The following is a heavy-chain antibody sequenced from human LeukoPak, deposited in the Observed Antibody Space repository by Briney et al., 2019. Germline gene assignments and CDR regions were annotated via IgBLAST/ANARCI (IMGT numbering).Heavy chain of an antibody. Sequence: SQTLSLTCAISGDSVSSNTAVWNWIRQSPSRGLERLGRTYYRSKWSNNYAVSVKSRIIINPDTSENQFSLQLNSMTPEDTAVYYCARGPVAGYYYYYMDVWGKGTTVTVSS. J-gene: IGHJ6*03. CDR1: GDSVSSNTAV. D-gene: IGHD6-19*01. CDR2: TYYRSKWSN. CDR3: ARGPVAGYYYYYMDV. V-gene: IGHV6-1*01.